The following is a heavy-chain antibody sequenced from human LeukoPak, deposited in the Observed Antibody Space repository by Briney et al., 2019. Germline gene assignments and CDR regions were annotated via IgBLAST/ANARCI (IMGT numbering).Heavy chain of an antibody. CDR1: GYTFTSYY. CDR3: ARTMVRGVIIKTHYYYYYMDV. D-gene: IGHD3-10*01. J-gene: IGHJ6*03. Sequence: GASVKVSCKASGYTFTSYYMHWVRQAPGQGLEWMGWISAYNGNTNYAQKLQGRVTMTTDTSTSTAYMELRSLRSDDTAVYYCARTMVRGVIIKTHYYYYYMDVWGKGTTVTISS. CDR2: ISAYNGNT. V-gene: IGHV1-18*04.